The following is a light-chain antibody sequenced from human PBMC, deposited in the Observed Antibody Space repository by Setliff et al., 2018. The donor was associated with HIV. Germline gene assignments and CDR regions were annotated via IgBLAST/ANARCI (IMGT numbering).Light chain of an antibody. CDR1: SSDVGSYNL. J-gene: IGLJ2*01. CDR3: CSVARSGRHVV. V-gene: IGLV2-23*02. CDR2: EVS. Sequence: QSALAQPASVSGSPGQSITISCTGTSSDVGSYNLVSWYQQHPGKAPKVIIYEVSKRPSGVSDRFSGSKSGKTASLTISGLQTEDEADYYCCSVARSGRHVVLGGGTKVTVL.